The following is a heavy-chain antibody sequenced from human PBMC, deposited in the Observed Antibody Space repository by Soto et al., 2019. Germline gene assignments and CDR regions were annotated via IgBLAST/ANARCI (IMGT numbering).Heavy chain of an antibody. CDR3: VKSLFPFVLVPPDTL. V-gene: IGHV1-24*01. D-gene: IGHD2-2*01. CDR2: FDVEDGET. Sequence: ASVKVSCKVAGYSLTELSLHWVRQAPGKGLEWMGGFDVEDGETIYAQTFQVRVTMTEDTSTDTAYMELSSLRSADTAVYYFVKSLFPFVLVPPDTLWGQGTLITVSS. CDR1: GYSLTELS. J-gene: IGHJ4*02.